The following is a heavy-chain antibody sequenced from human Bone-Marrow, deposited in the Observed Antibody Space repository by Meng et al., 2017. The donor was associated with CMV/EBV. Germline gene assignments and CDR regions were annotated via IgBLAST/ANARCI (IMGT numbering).Heavy chain of an antibody. CDR1: GFTLSGST. CDR2: MRNKVANYAT. Sequence: GESLKISCAASGFTLSGSTVHWVRQASGKGLEWVGRMRNKVANYATAYSASVKGRFTISRDDSKNTAYLQMNSLRAEDTAVYYCARDPNYYYGMDVWGQGTTVTVSS. CDR3: ARDPNYYYGMDV. V-gene: IGHV3-73*01. J-gene: IGHJ6*02.